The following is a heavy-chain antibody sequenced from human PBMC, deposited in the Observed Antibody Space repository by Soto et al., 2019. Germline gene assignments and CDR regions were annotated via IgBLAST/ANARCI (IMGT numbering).Heavy chain of an antibody. CDR3: ARDRGYDAHDYYYNAKDV. J-gene: IGHJ6*02. V-gene: IGHV3-33*08. CDR1: GFTDSNTY. D-gene: IGHD2-15*01. Sequence: GASRSLSRAASGFTDSNTYMTWVRQPPGKGLEWVALIWYDGSKKYYADSVKGRFTISRDNSKNTRSLQMNSLRAEDTAVYYCARDRGYDAHDYYYNAKDVWGQGTTVTVSS. CDR2: IWYDGSKK.